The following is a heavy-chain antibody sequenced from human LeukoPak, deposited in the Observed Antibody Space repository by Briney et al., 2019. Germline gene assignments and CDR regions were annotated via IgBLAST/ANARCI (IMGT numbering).Heavy chain of an antibody. J-gene: IGHJ6*03. D-gene: IGHD3-10*01. CDR2: MNPNSGNT. Sequence: ASVKVSCKASGYTFTSYDINWVRQATGQGLEWMGWMNPNSGNTGYAQKCQGRVTITRNTSISTAYMELSSLRSEDTAVYYCARITMVRGVIRSYYYMDVWGKGTTVTVSS. CDR3: ARITMVRGVIRSYYYMDV. V-gene: IGHV1-8*03. CDR1: GYTFTSYD.